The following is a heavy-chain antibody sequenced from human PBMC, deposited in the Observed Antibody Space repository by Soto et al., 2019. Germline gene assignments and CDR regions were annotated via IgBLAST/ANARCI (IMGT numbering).Heavy chain of an antibody. J-gene: IGHJ4*02. D-gene: IGHD3-10*01. CDR1: GFTFSNFA. V-gene: IGHV3-23*01. Sequence: GGSLRLSCAASGFTFSNFAMSWVRQAPGKGLDWVSTIGLSGEYTNYADSVRGRFTISRDNSKSTLYLQMNSLRAEDTALYYCAKHVNYGSGSYYSALWGQGTLVTVSS. CDR2: IGLSGEYT. CDR3: AKHVNYGSGSYYSAL.